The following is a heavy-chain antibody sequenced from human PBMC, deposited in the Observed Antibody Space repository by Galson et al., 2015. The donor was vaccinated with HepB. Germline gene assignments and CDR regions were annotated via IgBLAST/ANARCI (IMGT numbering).Heavy chain of an antibody. V-gene: IGHV4-4*07. CDR2: IYTSGST. CDR3: ARDLSSKNYYYYMDV. J-gene: IGHJ6*03. CDR1: GGSISSYY. D-gene: IGHD2-2*01. Sequence: SETLSLTCTVSGGSISSYYWSWIRQPAGKGLEWIGRIYTSGSTNYNPSLKSRVTMSVDTSKNQFSLKLSSVTAADTAVYYCARDLSSKNYYYYMDVWGKGTTVTVSS.